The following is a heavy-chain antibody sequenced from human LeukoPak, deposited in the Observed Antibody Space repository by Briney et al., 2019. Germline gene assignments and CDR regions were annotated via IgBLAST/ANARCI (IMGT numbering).Heavy chain of an antibody. Sequence: SETLSLTCTVCGVSISSYYWNWIRQPPGKGLEWLGDIHYSGSAKYNPSLESRVTISLDTAKNQFSLRLSSLTAADTAVYYCARGEGQAVSAFDYWGQGMLVTVSS. D-gene: IGHD2-21*02. CDR1: GVSISSYY. CDR3: ARGEGQAVSAFDY. J-gene: IGHJ4*02. V-gene: IGHV4-59*01. CDR2: IHYSGSA.